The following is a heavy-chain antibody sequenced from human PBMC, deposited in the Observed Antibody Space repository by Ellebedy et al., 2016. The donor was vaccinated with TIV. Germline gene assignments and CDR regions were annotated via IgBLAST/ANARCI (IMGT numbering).Heavy chain of an antibody. V-gene: IGHV1-18*01. CDR3: ATAFSNYYDSSGYWY. Sequence: AASVKVSCKASGYTFTSYGISWVRQAPGQGLEWMGWISAYNGNTNYAQKLQGRVTMTTDTSTSTAYMELRSLRSDDTAVYYCATAFSNYYDSSGYWYWGQGTLVTVSS. J-gene: IGHJ4*02. CDR1: GYTFTSYG. D-gene: IGHD3-22*01. CDR2: ISAYNGNT.